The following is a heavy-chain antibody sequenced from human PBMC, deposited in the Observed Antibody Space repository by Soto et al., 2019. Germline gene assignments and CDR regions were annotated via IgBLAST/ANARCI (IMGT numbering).Heavy chain of an antibody. D-gene: IGHD6-19*01. V-gene: IGHV3-23*01. CDR3: AKDLGIAVAGTPPYYGMDV. J-gene: IGHJ6*02. CDR1: GFTFSSYA. Sequence: EVQLLESGGGLVQPGGSLRLSCAASGFTFSSYAMSWVRQAPGKGLEWVSAISGSGGSTYYADSVKGRFTISRDNSKNTLYLQMNSLRAEDTAVYYCAKDLGIAVAGTPPYYGMDVWGQGTTVTVSS. CDR2: ISGSGGST.